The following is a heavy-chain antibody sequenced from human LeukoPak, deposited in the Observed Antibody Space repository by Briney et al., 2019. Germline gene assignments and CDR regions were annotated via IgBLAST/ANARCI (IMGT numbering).Heavy chain of an antibody. D-gene: IGHD2-15*01. CDR2: IRGSGES. J-gene: IGHJ5*02. CDR1: GFSVSNYY. CDR3: ARDRAATQDWVEFDP. Sequence: GGSLRLSCAVSGFSVSNYYMNWVRQAPGKGLEWVSLIRGSGESIYSDSVKGRFTTSRDDSKNTVYLQMSSLRVEDTAVYFCARDRAATQDWVEFDPWGQGTLVTVSS. V-gene: IGHV3-66*01.